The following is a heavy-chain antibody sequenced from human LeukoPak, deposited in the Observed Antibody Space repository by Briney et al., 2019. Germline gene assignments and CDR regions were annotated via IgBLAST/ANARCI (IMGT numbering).Heavy chain of an antibody. V-gene: IGHV3-48*01. CDR1: GFDFSRYS. CDR2: ISGESNSI. J-gene: IGHJ4*02. CDR3: ARLRDYDS. Sequence: GGSLSLSCLASGFDFSRYSMTWVRPARGKGLEWLAYISGESNSIYDIDSVRGRFTVSRDNDKNSVYLQMNALRAEDTAMYYCARLRDYDSWGQGTMVVVSS.